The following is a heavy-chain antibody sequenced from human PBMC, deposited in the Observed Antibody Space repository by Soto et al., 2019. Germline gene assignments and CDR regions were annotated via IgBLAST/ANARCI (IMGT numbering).Heavy chain of an antibody. V-gene: IGHV1-2*02. CDR1: GYTFTGYY. Sequence: ASVKVSCKASGYTFTGYYMHWVRQAPGQGLEWMGWINPNSGGTNYAQKFQGRVTMTRDTSISTAYMELSRLRSDDTAVYYCARDQDILTGYSYFDYWGQGTLVTVYS. CDR3: ARDQDILTGYSYFDY. D-gene: IGHD3-9*01. J-gene: IGHJ4*02. CDR2: INPNSGGT.